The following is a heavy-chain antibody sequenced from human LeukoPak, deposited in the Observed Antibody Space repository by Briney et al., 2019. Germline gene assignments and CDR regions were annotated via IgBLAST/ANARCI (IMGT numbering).Heavy chain of an antibody. CDR3: ARKLRLGGNWFDP. CDR2: IIPISGTT. Sequence: SVKVSCKTSGGTFTSYAITWVRQAPGQGLEWMGKIIPISGTTNYAQKFQGRVTFTADESTSTAYMESSSLRSEDTALYYCARKLRLGGNWFDPWGQGTLVTVSS. J-gene: IGHJ5*02. CDR1: GGTFTSYA. D-gene: IGHD1-26*01. V-gene: IGHV1-69*13.